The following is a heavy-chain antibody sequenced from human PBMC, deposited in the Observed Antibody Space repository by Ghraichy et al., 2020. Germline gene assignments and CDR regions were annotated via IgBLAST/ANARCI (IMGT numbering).Heavy chain of an antibody. D-gene: IGHD1-26*01. V-gene: IGHV1-24*01. Sequence: ASVKVSCKVSGYTLTELSMHWVRQAPGEGLEWMGGFDPEDGETIYAQKFQGRVTMTEDTSTDTAYMELSTLRSEDTAVYYCATDVAGSYYHWGQGTLVTVSS. CDR2: FDPEDGET. CDR1: GYTLTELS. CDR3: ATDVAGSYYH. J-gene: IGHJ5*02.